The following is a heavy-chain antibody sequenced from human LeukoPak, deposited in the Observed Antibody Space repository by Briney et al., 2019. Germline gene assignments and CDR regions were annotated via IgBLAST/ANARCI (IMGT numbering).Heavy chain of an antibody. V-gene: IGHV3-30*02. CDR2: IRYDGSNK. J-gene: IGHJ4*02. CDR3: ARYYYDSSGYGDLDY. Sequence: GGSLRLSCAASGFTFSSYGMHWVRQAPGKGLEWVAFIRYDGSNKYYADSVKGRFTISRDNSKNTLYLQMNSLRAEDTAVYYCARYYYDSSGYGDLDYWGQGTLVTVSS. CDR1: GFTFSSYG. D-gene: IGHD3-22*01.